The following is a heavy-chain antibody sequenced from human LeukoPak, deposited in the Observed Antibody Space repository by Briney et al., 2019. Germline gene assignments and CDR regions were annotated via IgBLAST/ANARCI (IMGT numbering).Heavy chain of an antibody. CDR1: GFTFSSYG. Sequence: GGSLRLSCAASGFTFSSYGMPWVRQAPGKGLEWVAVISYDGSNKYYADSVKGRFTISRDNSKNTLYLQMNSLRAEDTAVYYCARAMMVVANLWGVFDYWGQGTLVTVSS. CDR2: ISYDGSNK. CDR3: ARAMMVVANLWGVFDY. J-gene: IGHJ4*02. D-gene: IGHD3-22*01. V-gene: IGHV3-30*03.